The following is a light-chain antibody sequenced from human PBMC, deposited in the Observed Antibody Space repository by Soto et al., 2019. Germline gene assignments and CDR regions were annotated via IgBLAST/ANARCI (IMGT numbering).Light chain of an antibody. J-gene: IGLJ1*01. CDR1: SSNIGSNT. CDR3: TSYAGSNNLGV. CDR2: SNT. Sequence: QSVLTQPPSASGTPGQWVTISCSGSSSNIGSNTVNWYQQLPGTAPKLLIYSNTQRPSGVPDRFSGSKSGNKASLTVSGLQAEDEADYYCTSYAGSNNLGVLGSGTKLTVL. V-gene: IGLV1-44*01.